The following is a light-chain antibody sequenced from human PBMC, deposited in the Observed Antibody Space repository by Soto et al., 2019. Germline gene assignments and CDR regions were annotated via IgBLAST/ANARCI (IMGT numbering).Light chain of an antibody. J-gene: IGKJ4*01. CDR1: QTIAKS. CDR3: QQYDAFPLT. V-gene: IGKV1-33*01. Sequence: DIQMTQSPSSLSASVGDTISITCRSFQTIAKSLNWYQQTPGKAPKLLIYDASDLETGVPSRFSGTGSETDCTFTITSLQPEDAATYYCQQYDAFPLTFGGGTKVDIK. CDR2: DAS.